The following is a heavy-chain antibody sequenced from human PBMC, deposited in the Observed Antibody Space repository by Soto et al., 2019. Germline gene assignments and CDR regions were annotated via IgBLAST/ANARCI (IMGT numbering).Heavy chain of an antibody. J-gene: IGHJ2*01. CDR1: GFTFSSYW. V-gene: IGHV3-7*03. D-gene: IGHD4-17*01. CDR2: IKQDGSEK. Sequence: EVQLVESGGGLVQPGGSLRLSCAASGFTFSSYWMSWVRQAPGKGLEWVANIKQDGSEKYYVDSVKGRFTISRDNAKNSLYLQMNSLRAEDTAVYYCARGLGDYSHWYSDLWGRGTLVTVSS. CDR3: ARGLGDYSHWYSDL.